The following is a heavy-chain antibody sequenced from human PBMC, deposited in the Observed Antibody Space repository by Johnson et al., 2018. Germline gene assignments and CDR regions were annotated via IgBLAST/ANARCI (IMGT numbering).Heavy chain of an antibody. Sequence: VQLVESGGRVVRPGGSXRLSCEASGFTFDDYGVSWVRQVPGKGLEWVCGFNWNGDSLGCGDSGRGRFSLSRDNGKKAVFLQMNNVRADDTALYYCTRVWSLNYFNLDVWGKGTTVIVSS. V-gene: IGHV3-20*04. CDR3: TRVWSLNYFNLDV. CDR1: GFTFDDYG. CDR2: FNWNGDSL. D-gene: IGHD3-3*01. J-gene: IGHJ6*04.